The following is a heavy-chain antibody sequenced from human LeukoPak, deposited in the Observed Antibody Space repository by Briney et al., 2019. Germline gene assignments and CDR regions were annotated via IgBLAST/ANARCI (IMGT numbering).Heavy chain of an antibody. Sequence: SVKVSCKASGGTFSSYAISWVRQAPGQGLEWMGGIIPIFGTANYAQKFQGRVTITADESTSTAYMELSSLRSEGTAVYYCARASLAVAGTRVAYNWFDPWGQGTLVTVSS. CDR3: ARASLAVAGTRVAYNWFDP. V-gene: IGHV1-69*13. CDR1: GGTFSSYA. D-gene: IGHD6-19*01. CDR2: IIPIFGTA. J-gene: IGHJ5*02.